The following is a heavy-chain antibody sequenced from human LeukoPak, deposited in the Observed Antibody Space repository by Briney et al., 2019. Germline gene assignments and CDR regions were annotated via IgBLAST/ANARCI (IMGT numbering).Heavy chain of an antibody. Sequence: PSETLSLTCTVSGGSISSHYWSWIRQPPGKGLEWIGYTYYSGSTNYNPSLKSRVTISVDTSKNQFSLKLSSVTAADTAVYYCTGAALGANMHNWFDPWGQGTLVTVSS. CDR1: GGSISSHY. CDR2: TYYSGST. V-gene: IGHV4-59*11. CDR3: TGAALGANMHNWFDP. D-gene: IGHD1-26*01. J-gene: IGHJ5*02.